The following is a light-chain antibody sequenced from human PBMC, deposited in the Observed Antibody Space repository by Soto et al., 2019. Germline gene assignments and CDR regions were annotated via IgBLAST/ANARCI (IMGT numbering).Light chain of an antibody. V-gene: IGKV3-20*01. CDR1: QSVSSSY. CDR2: GAS. J-gene: IGKJ1*01. Sequence: EVVLTQSPATLSLSPGESATLSCSADQSVSSSYLAWYQQKPGQAPRLIIYGASSRATGIPDRFSGSGSGTDFTLTISRLEPEDFAVYYCQQYGSSRWTFGQGTKVDIK. CDR3: QQYGSSRWT.